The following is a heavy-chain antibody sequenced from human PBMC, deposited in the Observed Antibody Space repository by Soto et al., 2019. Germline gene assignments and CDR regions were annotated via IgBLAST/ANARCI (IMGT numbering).Heavy chain of an antibody. CDR3: ARAYSSTNWFDP. CDR1: GGTFSSYA. CDR2: IIPIFGTA. V-gene: IGHV1-69*12. D-gene: IGHD6-13*01. J-gene: IGHJ5*02. Sequence: QVQLVQSGAEVKKPGSSVKVSCKASGGTFSSYAISWVRQAPGQGLEWMGGIIPIFGTANYAQKFQGRVTITAGECRSTAYMELSSLRSEDTAVYYCARAYSSTNWFDPWGQGTLVTVSS.